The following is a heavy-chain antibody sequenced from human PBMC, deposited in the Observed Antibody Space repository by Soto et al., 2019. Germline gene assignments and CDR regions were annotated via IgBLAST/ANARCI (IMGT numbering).Heavy chain of an antibody. CDR1: GFTFSSYC. Sequence: EVQLVESGGGLVQPGGSLRLSCGASGFTFSSYCMHWVRQAPGEGLVWVSRINSDGSTRSYADSVKGRFTISRDNAKNTLFLQMNSLRAEDTAVYYCARVAYGAYHFDSWGQGTLVT. CDR3: ARVAYGAYHFDS. J-gene: IGHJ4*02. V-gene: IGHV3-74*01. CDR2: INSDGSTR. D-gene: IGHD2-21*01.